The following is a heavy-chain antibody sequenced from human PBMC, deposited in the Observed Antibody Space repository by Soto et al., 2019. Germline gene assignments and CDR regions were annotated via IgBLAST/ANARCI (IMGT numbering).Heavy chain of an antibody. V-gene: IGHV3-53*04. J-gene: IGHJ6*02. CDR3: ARDNLYCSGGSCCSATDV. Sequence: EVQLVESGGGLVQPGGSLRLSCAASGFTVSSNYMSWVRQAPGKGLEWVSVIYSGGSTYYADSVKGRFTISRHNSKNTLYRQMNGLGAEVTAVYYCARDNLYCSGGSCCSATDVWSQGTTVTVSS. D-gene: IGHD2-15*01. CDR1: GFTVSSNY. CDR2: IYSGGST.